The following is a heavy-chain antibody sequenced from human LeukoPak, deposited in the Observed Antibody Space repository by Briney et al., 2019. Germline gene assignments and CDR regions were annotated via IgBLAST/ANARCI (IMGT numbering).Heavy chain of an antibody. CDR3: ATPSDYGDYYFDY. J-gene: IGHJ4*02. Sequence: GGSLRLSCAASGFAFSSYGMHWVRQAPGKGLEWVAFIRYDGSNKYYADSVKGRFTISRDNSKNTLYLQMKSLRAEDTAVYYCATPSDYGDYYFDYWGQGTLVTVSS. V-gene: IGHV3-30*02. CDR2: IRYDGSNK. CDR1: GFAFSSYG. D-gene: IGHD4-17*01.